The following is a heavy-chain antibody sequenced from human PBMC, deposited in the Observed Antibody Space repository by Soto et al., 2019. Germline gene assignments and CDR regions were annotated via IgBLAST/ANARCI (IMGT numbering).Heavy chain of an antibody. V-gene: IGHV4-34*01. CDR1: GGSFSGYY. CDR3: ARGSCXTLEFSRRDGYNWKVTNWVDP. CDR2: INHSGST. Sequence: DTLSLTCAVYGGSFSGYYWSWIRQPPGKGLEWIGEINHSGSTNYNPSLKSRVTISVDTSKNQFSLKLSSVTAADTAVYYCARGSCXTLEFSRRDGYNWKVTNWVDPWGQGTLVTVSS. J-gene: IGHJ5*02. D-gene: IGHD1-1*01.